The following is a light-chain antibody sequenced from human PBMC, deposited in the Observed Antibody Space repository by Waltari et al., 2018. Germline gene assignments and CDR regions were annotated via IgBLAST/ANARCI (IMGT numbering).Light chain of an antibody. CDR1: SSDVGGYNY. CDR2: EVS. V-gene: IGLV2-8*01. Sequence: QSALTQPPSASGSPGQSVTISCTGTSSDVGGYNYVSWYQQHPGKAPKLIIYEVSKRPSGVPDRFSGSKSGNTASLTVSGLQAEDEADYYCSSYAGSSNHVFATGTKVTVL. CDR3: SSYAGSSNHV. J-gene: IGLJ1*01.